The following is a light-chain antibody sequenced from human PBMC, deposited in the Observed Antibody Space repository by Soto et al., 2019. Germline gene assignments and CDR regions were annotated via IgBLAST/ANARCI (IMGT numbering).Light chain of an antibody. V-gene: IGKV3-15*01. CDR2: GAS. CDR3: QHYNNWLGT. J-gene: IGKJ4*01. Sequence: EIVVTQSPAILSLSPGERATLSCSASQNIISNLAWYQQKLGQAPRLLIYGASTRATGIPARFSGSGSGTEFTLNISSLQSEDFAVYYCQHYNNWLGTFGGGTKVDIK. CDR1: QNIISN.